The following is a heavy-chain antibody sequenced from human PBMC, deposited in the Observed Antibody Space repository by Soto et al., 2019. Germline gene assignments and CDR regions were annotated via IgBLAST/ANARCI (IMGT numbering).Heavy chain of an antibody. CDR1: GYTFSDFG. CDR2: ISYDGGNR. CDR3: AKCLGLGAGFMEFDH. Sequence: QVQLVESGGGVVRSGGSLRLSCAVSGYTFSDFGMHWVRQAPGKGLEWVSVISYDGGNRYYSEYVKGRFTISRDNSEATLYLQMNGLCPEDTAVYYCAKCLGLGAGFMEFDHWGQGTLVTFSS. J-gene: IGHJ4*02. V-gene: IGHV3-30*18. D-gene: IGHD3-16*01.